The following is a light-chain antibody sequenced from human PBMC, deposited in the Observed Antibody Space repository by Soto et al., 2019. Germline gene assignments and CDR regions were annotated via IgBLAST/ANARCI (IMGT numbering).Light chain of an antibody. CDR1: QSVSSSY. J-gene: IGKJ1*01. CDR2: RTS. V-gene: IGKV3-20*01. Sequence: EIVLTQSPGTLSLSPGVRATLSCRASQSVSSSYLAWYQQKPGQAPRLLIYRTSNRATGIPDRFSGSGSGTDFTLTISRLEPEDFAVYWCQQYDSSPRTFGQGTKVDIK. CDR3: QQYDSSPRT.